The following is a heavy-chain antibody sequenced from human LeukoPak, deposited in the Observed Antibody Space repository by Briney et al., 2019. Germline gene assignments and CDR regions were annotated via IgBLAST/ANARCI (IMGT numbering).Heavy chain of an antibody. J-gene: IGHJ4*02. Sequence: SETLSLTCIVSGGSISSDYWNWIRQPPGKGLEWIGYIYYSGSTYYNPSLKSRVTISVDTSKNQFSLKLSSVTAADTAVYYCAGGHYYDSSGYYLPDDYWGQGTLVTVSS. CDR1: GGSISSDY. CDR3: AGGHYYDSSGYYLPDDY. CDR2: IYYSGST. D-gene: IGHD3-22*01. V-gene: IGHV4-59*12.